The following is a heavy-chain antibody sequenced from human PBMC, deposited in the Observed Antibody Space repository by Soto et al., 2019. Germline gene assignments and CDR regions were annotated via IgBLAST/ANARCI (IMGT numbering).Heavy chain of an antibody. V-gene: IGHV3-49*03. D-gene: IGHD6-13*01. CDR2: IRSKAYGGTT. J-gene: IGHJ4*02. CDR3: TRGVLGGAAAVAY. Sequence: SLRLSCTASGFTFGDYAMSWFRQAPGKGLEWVGFIRSKAYGGTTEYAASVKGRFTISRDDSKSIPYLQRNSLKTEDTAVYYCTRGVLGGAAAVAYWGQGTLVTVS. CDR1: GFTFGDYA.